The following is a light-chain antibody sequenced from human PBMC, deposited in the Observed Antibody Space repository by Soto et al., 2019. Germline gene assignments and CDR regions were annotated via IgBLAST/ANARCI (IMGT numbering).Light chain of an antibody. Sequence: DIVMTQSPLSLPVTPGEPASISCRSSQSLLHSNGYKYLDWYLQKPGQSPQLLIYLGSNRASGVPDRFSGSGSGTDFTLKISRVEAEDGGVYYCMQALQTPLTFGQGTKLEIK. J-gene: IGKJ2*01. CDR3: MQALQTPLT. V-gene: IGKV2-28*01. CDR2: LGS. CDR1: QSLLHSNGYKY.